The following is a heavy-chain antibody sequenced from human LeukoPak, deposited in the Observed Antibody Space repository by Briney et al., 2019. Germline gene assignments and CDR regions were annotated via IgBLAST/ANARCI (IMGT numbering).Heavy chain of an antibody. CDR1: GASISGGAYF. J-gene: IGHJ4*02. D-gene: IGHD3-22*01. V-gene: IGHV4-31*03. CDR3: ATESSGILVY. Sequence: SETLSLTCTVSGASISGGAYFWGWIRQLPGKGLEWIAYIYHNGSTYYNPSLKSRLTMSVDTSANQFSLKLNSVTAADTGVYYCATESSGILVYRGQGTLVTVSS. CDR2: IYHNGST.